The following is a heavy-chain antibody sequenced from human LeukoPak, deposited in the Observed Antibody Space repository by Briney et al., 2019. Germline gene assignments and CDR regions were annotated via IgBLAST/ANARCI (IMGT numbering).Heavy chain of an antibody. V-gene: IGHV3-30*04. J-gene: IGHJ4*02. D-gene: IGHD5-24*01. CDR3: ASSKPGYKMLYYFDY. CDR1: GFTFSSYA. CDR2: ISYDGSNK. Sequence: QPGGSLRLSCAASGFTFSSYAMHWVRQAPGKGLEWVAVISYDGSNKYYADSVKGRFTISRDNSKNTLYLQMNSLRAEDTAVYYCASSKPGYKMLYYFDYWGQGTLVTVSS.